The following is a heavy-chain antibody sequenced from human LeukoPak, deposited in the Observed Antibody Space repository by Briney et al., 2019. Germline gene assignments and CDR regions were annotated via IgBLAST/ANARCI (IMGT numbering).Heavy chain of an antibody. J-gene: IGHJ4*02. CDR2: IYHSGST. D-gene: IGHD6-6*01. V-gene: IGHV4-30-2*01. CDR3: ARRRIIAARPLDY. CDR1: GGSISSGGYY. Sequence: SETLSLTCTVSGGSISSGGYYWSWIRQPPGKGLEWIGYIYHSGSTYYDPSLKSRVTISVDRSKNQFSLKLSSVTAADTAVYYCARRRIIAARPLDYWGQGTLVTVSS.